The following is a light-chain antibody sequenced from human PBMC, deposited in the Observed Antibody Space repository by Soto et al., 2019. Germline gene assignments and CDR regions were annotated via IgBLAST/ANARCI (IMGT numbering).Light chain of an antibody. V-gene: IGKV1-9*01. CDR1: QGISSY. Sequence: DIQLTQSPSFLSASVGDRVTITCRASQGISSYLAWYQQKPGKAPKLLIYAASTLQSGVPSRFSGSGSGTEFILAISSLQPDDFATYYCQHYNSYPWTFGQGTKVDIK. J-gene: IGKJ1*01. CDR3: QHYNSYPWT. CDR2: AAS.